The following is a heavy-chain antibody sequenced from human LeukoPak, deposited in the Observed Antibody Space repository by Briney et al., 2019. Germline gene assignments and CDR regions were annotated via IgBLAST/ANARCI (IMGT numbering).Heavy chain of an antibody. V-gene: IGHV1-24*01. D-gene: IGHD5-18*01. CDR1: GYTLTELS. Sequence: ASVKVSCKVSGYTLTELSMHWVRQAPGKGLEWMGGFDPEDGETIYAQKFQGRVTMTEDTSTDTAYVELSSLRSEDTAVYYCATVGGYSYAVNFDYWGQGTLVTVSS. J-gene: IGHJ4*02. CDR3: ATVGGYSYAVNFDY. CDR2: FDPEDGET.